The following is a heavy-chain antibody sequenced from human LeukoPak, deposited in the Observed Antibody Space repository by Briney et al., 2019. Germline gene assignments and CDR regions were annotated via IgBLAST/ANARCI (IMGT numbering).Heavy chain of an antibody. CDR3: AKGQELDDGVFDS. J-gene: IGHJ4*02. Sequence: TGGSLRLSCVASGFSFSDYYVSWIRQAPGKGLEWVSYISSSGSHTNYTDSVTGRFTISRDNSKNTLYLELNSLRVEDTATFYCAKGQELDDGVFDSWGQGTMVTVSS. CDR1: GFSFSDYY. CDR2: ISSSGSHT. V-gene: IGHV3-11*05. D-gene: IGHD1-1*01.